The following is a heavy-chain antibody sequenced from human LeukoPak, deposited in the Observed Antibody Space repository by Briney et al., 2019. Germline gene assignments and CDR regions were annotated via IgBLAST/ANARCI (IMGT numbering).Heavy chain of an antibody. J-gene: IGHJ5*02. CDR3: ARGGGEYSSSSAVDP. Sequence: ASVKVSCKASGYTFTSYGISWVRQAPGQGLEWMGWISAYNGNTSYAQKFQGRVTLTTDTSTSTAYMELRSLRSDDTAVYYCARGGGEYSSSSAVDPWGQGTLVTVSS. D-gene: IGHD6-6*01. V-gene: IGHV1-18*01. CDR1: GYTFTSYG. CDR2: ISAYNGNT.